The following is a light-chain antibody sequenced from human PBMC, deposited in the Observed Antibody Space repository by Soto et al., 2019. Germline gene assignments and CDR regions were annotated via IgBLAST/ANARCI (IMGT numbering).Light chain of an antibody. J-gene: IGKJ4*01. V-gene: IGKV1-39*01. CDR2: AAS. Sequence: DIQMTQSPSSLSASVGDRVTITCRASQHISNYVNWYQQELGEAPKLLIHAASSLQGGVPSRFSGSGSGTDFTLTISSLQPEDFATYYCQQTYKITLTFGGGPKVEI. CDR1: QHISNY. CDR3: QQTYKITLT.